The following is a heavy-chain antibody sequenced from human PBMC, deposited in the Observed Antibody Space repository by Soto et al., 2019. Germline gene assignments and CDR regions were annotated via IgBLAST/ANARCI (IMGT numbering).Heavy chain of an antibody. Sequence: SETLSLTCTVSGGSISSYYWSWIRQPPGKGLEWIGYIYYSGSTNYNPSLKSRVTISVDTSKNQFSLKLSSVTAADTAVYYCAKAKGPYNWNYNWFDPWGQGTLVTVSS. J-gene: IGHJ5*02. V-gene: IGHV4-59*01. CDR1: GGSISSYY. CDR3: AKAKGPYNWNYNWFDP. CDR2: IYYSGST. D-gene: IGHD1-7*01.